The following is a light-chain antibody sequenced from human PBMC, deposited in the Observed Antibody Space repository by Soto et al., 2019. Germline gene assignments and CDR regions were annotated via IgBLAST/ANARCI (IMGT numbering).Light chain of an antibody. CDR1: SSDVGGYNY. J-gene: IGLJ1*01. CDR2: QVT. V-gene: IGLV2-14*01. Sequence: QSALTQPASVSGSPGQSITISCTGTSSDVGGYNYVSWYQQYPNKAPKLMIYQVTNRPSGVSNRFSGSRSGNTASHTISGLQAEDEADYYCSSYTDSSNYVFGTGTKLTVL. CDR3: SSYTDSSNYV.